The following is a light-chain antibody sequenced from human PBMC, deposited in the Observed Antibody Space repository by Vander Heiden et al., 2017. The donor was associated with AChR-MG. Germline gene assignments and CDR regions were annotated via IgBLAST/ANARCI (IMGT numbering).Light chain of an antibody. Sequence: DIQMTQSPSAMSASVGDRVTITCRANQDIGSSLAWFQQRPGKVPKRLIYAASSLQGGVSSRFSGSGSGTEFTLTINSLQPEDFATYYCRQHKSYLHTFGQGTRLEL. V-gene: IGKV1-17*03. CDR3: RQHKSYLHT. CDR2: AAS. J-gene: IGKJ2*01. CDR1: QDIGSS.